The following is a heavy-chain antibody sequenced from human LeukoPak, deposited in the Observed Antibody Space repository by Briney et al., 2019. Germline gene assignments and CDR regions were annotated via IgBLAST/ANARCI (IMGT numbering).Heavy chain of an antibody. D-gene: IGHD2-15*01. CDR2: IWYDGSNK. CDR3: ARVRSYCSGGSCYPGWVDY. Sequence: PGGSLRLSCAASGFTFSSYGMPWVRQAPGKGLEWVAVIWYDGSNKYYADSVKGRFTISRDNSKNTLYLQMNSLRAEDTAVYYCARVRSYCSGGSCYPGWVDYWGQGTLVTVSS. CDR1: GFTFSSYG. J-gene: IGHJ4*02. V-gene: IGHV3-33*01.